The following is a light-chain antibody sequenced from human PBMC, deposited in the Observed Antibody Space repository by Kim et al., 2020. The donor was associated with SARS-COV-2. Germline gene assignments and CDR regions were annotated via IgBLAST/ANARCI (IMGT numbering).Light chain of an antibody. CDR1: QSVSIY. Sequence: EIVLTQSPATLTLSPGERATLSCRASQSVSIYLAWYQQKPGQAPRLLIYDASNRATGIPARFTGSGSGTDFTLTISSLEPEDFAVYYCQPRSNWPTTFGQGTRLEIK. V-gene: IGKV3-11*01. CDR3: QPRSNWPTT. CDR2: DAS. J-gene: IGKJ5*01.